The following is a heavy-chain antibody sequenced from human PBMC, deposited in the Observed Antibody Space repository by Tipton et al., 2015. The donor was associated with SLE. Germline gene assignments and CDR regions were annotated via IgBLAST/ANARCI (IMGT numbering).Heavy chain of an antibody. Sequence: SLRLSCAASGFTFSSYSMNWVRQAPGKGLEWVAFIRYDGSNKYYADSVKGRFTISRDNSKNTLYLQMNSLRAEDTAVYYCARCWGTSCLGPFDYWGQGTLVTVSS. CDR3: ARCWGTSCLGPFDY. V-gene: IGHV3-30*02. D-gene: IGHD2-2*01. CDR2: IRYDGSNK. J-gene: IGHJ4*02. CDR1: GFTFSSYS.